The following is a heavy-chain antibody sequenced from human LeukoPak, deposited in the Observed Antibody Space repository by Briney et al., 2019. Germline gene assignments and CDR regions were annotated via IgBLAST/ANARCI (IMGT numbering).Heavy chain of an antibody. V-gene: IGHV4-4*07. CDR2: IYPSGST. Sequence: SETLSLTCTVSGGSMSSFCWTWIRQPAGQGLEWIGRIYPSGSTTHGPSLKSRVTISIDTSKNQFSLKLTSVTAADTAVYYCARAVVGATDYWGQGTLVTVSS. CDR3: ARAVVGATDY. J-gene: IGHJ4*02. D-gene: IGHD1-26*01. CDR1: GGSMSSFC.